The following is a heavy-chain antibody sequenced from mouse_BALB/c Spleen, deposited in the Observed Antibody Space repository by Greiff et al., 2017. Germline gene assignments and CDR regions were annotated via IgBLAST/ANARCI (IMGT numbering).Heavy chain of an antibody. J-gene: IGHJ4*01. CDR1: GYSFTSYW. CDR3: TRSKGGSSYDAMDY. V-gene: IGHV1-5*01. D-gene: IGHD1-1*01. Sequence: EVKVVESGTVLARPGASVKMSCKASGYSFTSYWMHWVKQRPGQGLEWIGAIYPGNSDTSYNQKFKGKAKLTAVTSASTAYMELSSLTNEDSAVYYCTRSKGGSSYDAMDYWGQGTSVTVSS. CDR2: IYPGNSDT.